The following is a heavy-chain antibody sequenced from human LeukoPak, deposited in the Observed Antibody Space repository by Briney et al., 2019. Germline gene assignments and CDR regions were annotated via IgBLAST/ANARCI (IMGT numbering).Heavy chain of an antibody. CDR3: ARDGGSYYFDY. V-gene: IGHV1-18*01. D-gene: IGHD1-26*01. J-gene: IGHJ4*02. CDR1: GYTFTSYG. CDR2: ISAYNGNT. Sequence: ASVKVSCKASGYTFTSYGISWVRQAPGQGLEWMGWISAYNGNTNYAQKLQGRVTMTTDTSTSTACMELRSLRSDDTAVYYCARDGGSYYFDYWGQGTLVTVSS.